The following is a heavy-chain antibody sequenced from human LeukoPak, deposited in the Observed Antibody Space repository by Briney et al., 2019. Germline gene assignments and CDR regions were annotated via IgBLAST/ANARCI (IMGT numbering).Heavy chain of an antibody. CDR2: INHSGST. D-gene: IGHD2-2*01. J-gene: IGHJ3*02. CDR3: ARPRYCSSTSCLDAFDI. V-gene: IGHV4-34*01. Sequence: SETLSLTCAVYGGSFSGYYWSWIRQPPGKGLEWIGEINHSGSTNYNPSLKSRVTISVDTSKNQFSLKLSSVTAADTAVYYCARPRYCSSTSCLDAFDIWGQGTMVTVSS. CDR1: GGSFSGYY.